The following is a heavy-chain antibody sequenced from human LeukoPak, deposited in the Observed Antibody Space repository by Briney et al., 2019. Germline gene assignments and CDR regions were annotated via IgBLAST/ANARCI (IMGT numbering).Heavy chain of an antibody. D-gene: IGHD5-24*01. V-gene: IGHV3-23*01. Sequence: DPGGSLRLSCAASGFTFSSYAMSWVRQAPGKGLEWVSAIIPSRATYYADSVKGRFTISRDNSKNTLSLQMNSLRAEDTAVYYCAKDDGYNTYNQYDYWGQGTLVTVSP. CDR1: GFTFSSYA. CDR2: IIPSRAT. CDR3: AKDDGYNTYNQYDY. J-gene: IGHJ4*02.